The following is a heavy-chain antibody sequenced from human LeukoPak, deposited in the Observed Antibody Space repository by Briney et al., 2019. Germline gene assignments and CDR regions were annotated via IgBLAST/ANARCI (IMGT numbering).Heavy chain of an antibody. J-gene: IGHJ4*02. CDR2: IRNKANTYAT. D-gene: IGHD3-22*01. CDR1: GFIFSGSA. V-gene: IGHV3-73*01. Sequence: SGGSLRLSCAASGFIFSGSAMHWVRQASGKGLEWVGRIRNKANTYATAYSTSVKGRFTISRDDSKNTAYLQMNSLKTEDTAVYYCTRRSSDDSSGYYIWGQGTLVTVSS. CDR3: TRRSSDDSSGYYI.